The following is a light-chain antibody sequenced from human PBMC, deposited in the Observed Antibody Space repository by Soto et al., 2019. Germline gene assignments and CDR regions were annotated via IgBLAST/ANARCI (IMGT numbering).Light chain of an antibody. V-gene: IGKV3-20*01. CDR3: QQYNKWPPVT. Sequence: EFVLTQSPGTLSLSPGERATLSCRASQTVRNNYLAWYQQKPGQAPRLLIYDASSRATGIPDRFSGSGSGTDFTLTISSLEPEDFAVYYCQQYNKWPPVTFGGGTKVDVK. CDR2: DAS. J-gene: IGKJ4*01. CDR1: QTVRNNY.